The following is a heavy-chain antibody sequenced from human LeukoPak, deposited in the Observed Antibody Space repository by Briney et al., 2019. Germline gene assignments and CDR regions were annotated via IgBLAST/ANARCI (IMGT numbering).Heavy chain of an antibody. V-gene: IGHV1-8*01. Sequence: ASVKVSCKASGYTFTSYDINWVRQATGQGLEWMGWMNPNSGNTGYAQEFQGRVTMTRNTSISTAYMELSSLRSEDTAVYYCARGHSSGWEAEVDYWGQGTLVTVSS. D-gene: IGHD6-19*01. CDR2: MNPNSGNT. J-gene: IGHJ4*02. CDR3: ARGHSSGWEAEVDY. CDR1: GYTFTSYD.